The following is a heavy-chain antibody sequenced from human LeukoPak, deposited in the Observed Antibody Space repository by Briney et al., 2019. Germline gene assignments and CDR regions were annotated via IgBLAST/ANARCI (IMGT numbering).Heavy chain of an antibody. CDR1: GFTFSNAW. Sequence: KPGGSLRLSCAASGFTFSNAWMSWVRKAPGKGLEWVGRIKSKTDGGTTDYAAPVKGRFTISRDDSKNTLYLQMNSLKTEDTAVYYCTSSGSYLKGDFDYWGQGTLVTVSS. D-gene: IGHD1-26*01. V-gene: IGHV3-15*01. CDR3: TSSGSYLKGDFDY. CDR2: IKSKTDGGTT. J-gene: IGHJ4*02.